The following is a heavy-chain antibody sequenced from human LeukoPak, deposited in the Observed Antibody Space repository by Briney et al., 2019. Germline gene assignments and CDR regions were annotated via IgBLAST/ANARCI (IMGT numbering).Heavy chain of an antibody. CDR2: IYSGGGT. V-gene: IGHV3-66*01. J-gene: IGHJ4*02. CDR1: GFTVSSNY. Sequence: PGGSLRLSCAGSGFTVSSNYMTWVPAAPGKGVEWVSVIYSGGGTYYADSVKGRFTISRDNSKNTLYLQMNSLRAEDMAVYYCARDDSDLNYYDSSGYYGAYHWGQGTLVTVFS. D-gene: IGHD3-22*01. CDR3: ARDDSDLNYYDSSGYYGAYH.